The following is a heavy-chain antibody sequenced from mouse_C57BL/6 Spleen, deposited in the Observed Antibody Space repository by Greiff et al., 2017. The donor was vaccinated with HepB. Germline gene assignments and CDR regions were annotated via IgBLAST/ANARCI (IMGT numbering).Heavy chain of an antibody. Sequence: QVTLKESGPGILQSSQTLSLTCSFSGFSLSTSGMGVSWIRQPSGKGLEWLAHIYWDDDKRYNPSLKSRLTISKDTSRNQVFLKITSVDTADTATYYCARGGVYDYDGYYFDYWGQGTTLTVSS. CDR1: GFSLSTSGMG. D-gene: IGHD2-4*01. CDR3: ARGGVYDYDGYYFDY. V-gene: IGHV8-12*01. CDR2: IYWDDDK. J-gene: IGHJ2*01.